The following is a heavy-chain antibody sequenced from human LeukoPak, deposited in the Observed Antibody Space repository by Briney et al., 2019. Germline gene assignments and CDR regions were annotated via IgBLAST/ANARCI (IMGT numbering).Heavy chain of an antibody. D-gene: IGHD6-19*01. CDR1: GYTFSSYY. CDR3: ARETSGGWYS. Sequence: ASVNVSCKASGYTFSSYYMHWVRQAPGQGLEWMGIINPSGGSTSYAQRFQGRVTMTRDTSTSTVYMELSSLRSEDTAVYYCARETSGGWYSWGQGTLVTVSS. J-gene: IGHJ4*02. V-gene: IGHV1-46*01. CDR2: INPSGGST.